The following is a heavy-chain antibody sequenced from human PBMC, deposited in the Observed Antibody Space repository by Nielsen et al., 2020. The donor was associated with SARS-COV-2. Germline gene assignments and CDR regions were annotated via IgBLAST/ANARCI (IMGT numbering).Heavy chain of an antibody. Sequence: GESLKISCAASGFTFSSYWMHWVRQAPGKGLVWVSRINSDGSSTSYADSVKGRFTISRDNAKNTLYLQMNSLRAEDTAVYYCARHLRYLHSSSWYNYWGQGTLVTVSS. J-gene: IGHJ4*02. CDR2: INSDGSST. CDR3: ARHLRYLHSSSWYNY. D-gene: IGHD6-13*01. CDR1: GFTFSSYW. V-gene: IGHV3-74*01.